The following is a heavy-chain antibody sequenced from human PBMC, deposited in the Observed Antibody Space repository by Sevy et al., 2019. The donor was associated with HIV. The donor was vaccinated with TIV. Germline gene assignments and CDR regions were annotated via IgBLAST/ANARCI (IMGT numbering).Heavy chain of an antibody. J-gene: IGHJ4*02. Sequence: GGSLRLSCSASGFTFSSYAMHWVRQAPGKGLEYVSAISSSGGSTYYADSVKGRFTISRDNSKNTLYLQMSSLRAEDTAGYYCVKVLIGDYSDDYWGQGTLVTVSS. CDR3: VKVLIGDYSDDY. V-gene: IGHV3-64D*06. D-gene: IGHD2-15*01. CDR1: GFTFSSYA. CDR2: ISSSGGST.